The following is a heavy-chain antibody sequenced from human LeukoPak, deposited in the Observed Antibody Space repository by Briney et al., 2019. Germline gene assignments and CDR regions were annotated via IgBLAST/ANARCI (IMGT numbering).Heavy chain of an antibody. J-gene: IGHJ4*02. D-gene: IGHD6-19*01. CDR3: ARDPRGRSSGWYYFDY. CDR2: IYTSGST. V-gene: IGHV4-4*07. Sequence: GSLRLSCAASGFPFSSYAMSWIRQAPGKGLEWIGRIYTSGSTNYNPSLKSRVTMSVDTSKNQFSLKLSSVTAADTAVYYCARDPRGRSSGWYYFDYWGQGTLVTVSS. CDR1: GFPFSSYA.